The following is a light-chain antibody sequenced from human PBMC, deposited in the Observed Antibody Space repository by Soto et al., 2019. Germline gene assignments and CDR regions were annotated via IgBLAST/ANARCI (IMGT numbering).Light chain of an antibody. Sequence: EVEMTQSPATVSVSPGERVTLSCRASQRVSSNVAWYQQKPGQAPRVLIFGASTRATGTPARFSGSGSGTEFTLTISSLQPEDFAVYYCQQYNIRPPYTFGQGTKVDIK. V-gene: IGKV3-15*01. CDR2: GAS. J-gene: IGKJ2*01. CDR3: QQYNIRPPYT. CDR1: QRVSSN.